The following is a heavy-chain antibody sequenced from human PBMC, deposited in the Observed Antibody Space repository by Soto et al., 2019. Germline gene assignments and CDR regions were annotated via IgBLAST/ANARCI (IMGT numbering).Heavy chain of an antibody. CDR2: INSDGSST. Sequence: PGGSLRLSCAASGFTFSSYWMHWVRQAPGKGLVWVSRINSDGSSTSYADSVKGRFTISRDNAKNTLYLQMNSLRAEDTAVYYCARGGLLWFGELLYQRWDHYYGMDVWGQGTTVTVSS. CDR3: ARGGLLWFGELLYQRWDHYYGMDV. V-gene: IGHV3-74*01. D-gene: IGHD3-10*01. J-gene: IGHJ6*02. CDR1: GFTFSSYW.